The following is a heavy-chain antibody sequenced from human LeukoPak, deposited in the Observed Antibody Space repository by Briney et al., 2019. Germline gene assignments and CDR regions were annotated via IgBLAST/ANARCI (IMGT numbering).Heavy chain of an antibody. V-gene: IGHV3-30-3*01. CDR3: ARAHDVLRYFDWFGYYGMDV. Sequence: PGRSLRLSCAASGFTFSSYAMHWVRQAPGKGLEWVAGISYDGSNKYYADSVKGRFTISRDNSKNTLYLQMNSLRAEDTAVYYCARAHDVLRYFDWFGYYGMDVWGQGTTVTVSS. D-gene: IGHD3-9*01. J-gene: IGHJ6*02. CDR2: ISYDGSNK. CDR1: GFTFSSYA.